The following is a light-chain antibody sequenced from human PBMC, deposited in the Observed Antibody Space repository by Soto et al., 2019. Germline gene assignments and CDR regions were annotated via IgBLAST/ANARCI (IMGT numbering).Light chain of an antibody. V-gene: IGLV1-44*01. CDR3: AAWDDDLNGLV. J-gene: IGLJ3*02. Sequence: QSVLTQPPSASGTPGQRVTISCSGSNSNIGSNTVNWYHHLPGAAPKLLIYNNNQRPSGVPDRFFASKSGTSASLAISGLQPEDESHYYCAAWDDDLNGLVFGAGTKVTVL. CDR2: NNN. CDR1: NSNIGSNT.